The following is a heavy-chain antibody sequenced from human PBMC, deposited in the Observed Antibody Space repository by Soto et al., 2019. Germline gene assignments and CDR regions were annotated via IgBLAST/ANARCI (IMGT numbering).Heavy chain of an antibody. CDR2: INAGNGNT. D-gene: IGHD3-16*01. CDR3: ARDLSGWGLTNGHSGVDV. J-gene: IGHJ6*02. CDR1: GYTFATYA. V-gene: IGHV1-3*01. Sequence: QVRLVQSGTEVKKPGASVMVSGTATGYTFATYAIHWVRQAPGQDFEWMGWINAGNGNTRNSQKCQGRVTLTTHASATTAQMAGVRLRLADTAVYSCARDLSGWGLTNGHSGVDVWCQGNGVIVSS.